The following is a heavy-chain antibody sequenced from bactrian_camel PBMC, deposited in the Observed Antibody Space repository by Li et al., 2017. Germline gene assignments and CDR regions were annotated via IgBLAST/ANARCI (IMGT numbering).Heavy chain of an antibody. CDR2: QRDAAT. CDR1: GNRFTSTYC. D-gene: IGHD1*01. J-gene: IGHJ4*01. Sequence: HVQLVESGGGSVLAGGSLRLSCDVSGNRFTSTYCMGWFRQAPGKEPEGVAAQRDAATYYADSVKGRFSISRDIASRTLYLQMSNLKPEDTALYYCASKVGMCGPNWSKLRFGSRGPGTQVTVS. V-gene: IGHV3S53*01. CDR3: ASKVGMCGPNWSKLRFGS.